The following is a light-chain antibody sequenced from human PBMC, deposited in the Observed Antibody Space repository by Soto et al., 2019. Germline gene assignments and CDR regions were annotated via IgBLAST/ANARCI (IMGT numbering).Light chain of an antibody. CDR2: GAS. V-gene: IGKV3-20*01. CDR3: QQYGTSPPGT. Sequence: IVLTQSPGTLSSSPGERATLSCRASQSVSSSYLAWYQQKPGQAPRLLIYGASSRATGIPDRFSGSGSGTDFTLTISRLEPEDFAVYYCQQYGTSPPGTFGQGTKVEIK. CDR1: QSVSSSY. J-gene: IGKJ1*01.